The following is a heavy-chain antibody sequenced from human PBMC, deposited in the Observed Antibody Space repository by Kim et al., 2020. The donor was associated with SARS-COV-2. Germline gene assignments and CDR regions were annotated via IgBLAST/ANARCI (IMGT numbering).Heavy chain of an antibody. CDR3: ARDWDTVVGYFDY. J-gene: IGHJ4*02. V-gene: IGHV1-46*01. Sequence: YARKFQGRVTMTRDTSTSTVYMELSSLRSEDTAVYYCARDWDTVVGYFDYWGQGTLVTVSS. D-gene: IGHD5-18*01.